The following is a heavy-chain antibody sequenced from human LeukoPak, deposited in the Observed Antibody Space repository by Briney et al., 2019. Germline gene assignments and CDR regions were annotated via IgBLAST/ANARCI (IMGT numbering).Heavy chain of an antibody. J-gene: IGHJ6*02. CDR1: GYTFTSYD. D-gene: IGHD2-2*01. CDR3: ARGPSIVVVLYYYYYGMDV. V-gene: IGHV1-8*01. CDR2: MNPNSGNT. Sequence: ASVKVSCKASGYTFTSYDINWVRQATGQGLEWMGWMNPNSGNTGYAQKFQGRVTMTRNTSISTAYMELSSLRSEDTAVYYCARGPSIVVVLYYYYYGMDVWGQGTTVTVSS.